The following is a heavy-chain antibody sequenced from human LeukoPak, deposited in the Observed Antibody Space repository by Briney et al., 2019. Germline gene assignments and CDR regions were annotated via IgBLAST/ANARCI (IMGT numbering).Heavy chain of an antibody. Sequence: GGSLRLSCVGSGLSFSTYGMHWVRQAPGKGLEWVSVLYSGSGGITHYADSVKGRFTISRDNSKNTVYLQMNSLRVEDTAVYYCANTVGATHADKWGQGTLVTVAS. CDR1: GLSFSTYG. CDR3: ANTVGATHADK. D-gene: IGHD1-26*01. V-gene: IGHV3-NL1*01. CDR2: LYSGSGGIT. J-gene: IGHJ4*02.